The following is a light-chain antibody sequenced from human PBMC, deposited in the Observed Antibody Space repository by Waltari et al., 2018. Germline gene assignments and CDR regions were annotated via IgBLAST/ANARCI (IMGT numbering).Light chain of an antibody. CDR2: DVD. CDR3: CSYAGDYSLV. Sequence: QSALTQPRSVSGSPGQSVTISCTGNSGDVGGYNYVSCYQHHPGQAPNLFIYDVDKRPSGVPDRFSGSKSGNTASLTISGLQSDDEADFYCCSYAGDYSLVFGTGTKVTVL. V-gene: IGLV2-11*01. J-gene: IGLJ1*01. CDR1: SGDVGGYNY.